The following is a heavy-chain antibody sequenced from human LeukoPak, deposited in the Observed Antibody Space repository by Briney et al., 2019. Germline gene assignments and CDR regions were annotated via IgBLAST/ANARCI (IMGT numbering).Heavy chain of an antibody. CDR3: ARDEEDDYGDY. CDR2: IIPILGIA. J-gene: IGHJ4*02. Sequence: SVKVSCKASGGTFSSYAISWVRPAPGQGLEWMGRIIPILGIANYAQKFQGRVTITADKSTSTAYMELSSLRSDDTAVYYCARDEEDDYGDYWGQGTLVTVSS. D-gene: IGHD2-15*01. V-gene: IGHV1-69*04. CDR1: GGTFSSYA.